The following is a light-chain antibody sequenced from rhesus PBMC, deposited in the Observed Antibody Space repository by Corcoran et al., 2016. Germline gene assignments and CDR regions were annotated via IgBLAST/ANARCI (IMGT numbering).Light chain of an antibody. V-gene: IGKV1-19*01. Sequence: DIQMTQSPSSLSASVGDKVTIPCHASQGISSWLAWYQQKPGKAPKPLFYSASSLQSGIPSRFSGSGSGTDYTLTISSLQPEDFATYYCQQYDELPLTFGGGTKVEIK. CDR2: SAS. CDR3: QQYDELPLT. J-gene: IGKJ4*01. CDR1: QGISSW.